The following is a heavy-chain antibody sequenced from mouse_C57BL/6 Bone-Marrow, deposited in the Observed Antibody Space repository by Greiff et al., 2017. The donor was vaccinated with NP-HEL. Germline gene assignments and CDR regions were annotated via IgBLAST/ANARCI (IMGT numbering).Heavy chain of an antibody. Sequence: EVQLQQSGPELVKPGASVKISCKASGYTFTDYYMNWVQQSHGKSLEWIGDINPNNGGTSYNQKFKGKATLTVDKSSSTAYMELRSLTSEDSAVYYCARRNYYGSSSWCAYWGQGTLVTVSA. V-gene: IGHV1-26*01. D-gene: IGHD1-1*01. CDR3: ARRNYYGSSSWCAY. CDR1: GYTFTDYY. CDR2: INPNNGGT. J-gene: IGHJ3*01.